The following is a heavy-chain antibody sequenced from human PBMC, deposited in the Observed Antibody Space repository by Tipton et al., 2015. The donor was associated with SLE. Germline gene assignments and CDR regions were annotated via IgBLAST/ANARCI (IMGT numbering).Heavy chain of an antibody. V-gene: IGHV4-4*07. J-gene: IGHJ4*02. Sequence: TLSLTCTVSSGSIISDYWTWIRQPAGKGLEWIGRIYSSVSTNYNPSLKSRVTMSVDTSKNQFSLKLNSVTAADTAVYYCARQFGIMGTMDFFDYWGQGTLVTVSS. CDR3: ARQFGIMGTMDFFDY. D-gene: IGHD1-26*01. CDR1: SGSIISDY. CDR2: IYSSVST.